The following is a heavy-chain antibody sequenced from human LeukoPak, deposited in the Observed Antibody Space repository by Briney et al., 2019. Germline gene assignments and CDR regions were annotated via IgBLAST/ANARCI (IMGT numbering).Heavy chain of an antibody. CDR3: ARDRRYSYGLGGDY. Sequence: PGGSLRLSCAASGFTFSNYAMSWVRQAPGKGLEWVSSISSSSGSTNYADSVKGRFTISRDNSKNTVYLQMNSLRAEDTAVYYCARDRRYSYGLGGDYWGQGTLVTVSS. D-gene: IGHD5-18*01. CDR1: GFTFSNYA. J-gene: IGHJ4*02. V-gene: IGHV3-23*01. CDR2: ISSSSGST.